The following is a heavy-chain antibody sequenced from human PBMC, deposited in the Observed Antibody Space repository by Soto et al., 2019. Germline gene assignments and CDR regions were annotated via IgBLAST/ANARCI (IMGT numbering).Heavy chain of an antibody. CDR3: ARERPDGARLDP. D-gene: IGHD6-6*01. CDR2: VYYSGST. V-gene: IGHV4-30-4*08. J-gene: IGHJ5*02. CDR1: GGSISSGGYY. Sequence: SETLSLTCSVSGGSISSGGYYWSWIRKHPGKGLEWIGYVYYSGSTYYSPSLKSRVTISVDTSKNQFSLKLSSVTAADTAVYYCARERPDGARLDPWGQGTLVTVSS.